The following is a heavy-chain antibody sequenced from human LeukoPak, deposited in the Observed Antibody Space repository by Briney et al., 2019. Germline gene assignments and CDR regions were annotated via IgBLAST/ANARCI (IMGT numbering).Heavy chain of an antibody. CDR1: GGSISSSSYY. J-gene: IGHJ4*02. CDR3: ARHDYGSGSYVLANPDY. V-gene: IGHV4-39*01. Sequence: KPSETLSLTCTVSGGSISSSSYYWGWIRQPPGKGLEWIGSIYYSGSTYYNPSLKSRVTMSVDTSKNQFSLKVTSVTAADTAVYYCARHDYGSGSYVLANPDYWGQGTLVTVSS. CDR2: IYYSGST. D-gene: IGHD3-10*01.